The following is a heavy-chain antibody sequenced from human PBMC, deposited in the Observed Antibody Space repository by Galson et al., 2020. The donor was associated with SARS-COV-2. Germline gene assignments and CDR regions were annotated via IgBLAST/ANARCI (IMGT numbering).Heavy chain of an antibody. D-gene: IGHD5-18*01. CDR2: INHSGGT. CDR3: ARHLGLARYSYGNDH. V-gene: IGHV4-34*01. J-gene: IGHJ5*02. Sequence: SETLSLTCAVYGGSFSGFYWSWIRQPPGKGLEWIGEINHSGGTNYNPSLKSRVTISEDTSKNQFSLNLRSVTAADTAMYYCARHLGLARYSYGNDHWGQGILVTVSS. CDR1: GGSFSGFY.